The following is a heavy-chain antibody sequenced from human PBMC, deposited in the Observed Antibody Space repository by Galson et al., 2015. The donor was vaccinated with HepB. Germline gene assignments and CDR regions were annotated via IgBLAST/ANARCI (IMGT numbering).Heavy chain of an antibody. Sequence: SLRLSCAASGFTFSSYAMHWVRQAPGKGLEWVAVISYDGSNKYYADSVKGRFTISRDNSKNTLYLQMNSLRAEDTAVYYCARIPRIAARRFYYMDVWGKGTTVTVSS. J-gene: IGHJ6*03. D-gene: IGHD6-6*01. CDR1: GFTFSSYA. V-gene: IGHV3-30-3*01. CDR3: ARIPRIAARRFYYMDV. CDR2: ISYDGSNK.